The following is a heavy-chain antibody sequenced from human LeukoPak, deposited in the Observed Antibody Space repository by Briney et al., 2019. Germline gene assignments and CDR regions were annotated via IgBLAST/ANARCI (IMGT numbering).Heavy chain of an antibody. D-gene: IGHD7-27*01. CDR2: INPDTGST. Sequence: ASVKVSCKASGYTFSGYYLHWVRQAPGQGLEWMGRINPDTGSTKHAEKFQGRVTMTRDTSISVAYMGLTTLRSDDAAVYYCARDLRALGDYFDYWGQGTLVTVSS. CDR3: ARDLRALGDYFDY. J-gene: IGHJ4*02. V-gene: IGHV1-2*06. CDR1: GYTFSGYY.